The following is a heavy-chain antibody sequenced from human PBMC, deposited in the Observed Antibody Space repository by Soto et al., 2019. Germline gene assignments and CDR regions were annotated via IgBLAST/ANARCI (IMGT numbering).Heavy chain of an antibody. CDR3: AKPPVITASYYYYDMDV. J-gene: IGHJ6*02. CDR2: ISGSGIST. V-gene: IGHV3-23*01. Sequence: PGRSLRLSCAASGFTFSTYPMNWVRQAPGKGLEWVSGISGSGISTYYADSVKGRFTISRDNSKNTVFLQMNSLRAEDTAVYYCAKPPVITASYYYYDMDVWGQGTTVTVSS. CDR1: GFTFSTYP. D-gene: IGHD4-4*01.